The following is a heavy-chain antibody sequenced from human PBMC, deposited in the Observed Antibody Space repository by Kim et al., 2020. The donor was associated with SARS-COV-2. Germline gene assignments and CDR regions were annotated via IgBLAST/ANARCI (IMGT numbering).Heavy chain of an antibody. J-gene: IGHJ4*02. CDR2: ISGNGAYT. Sequence: GGSLRLSCAASGFTFSSYAMSWVRQAPGKGLEWVSTISGNGAYTYYIDSVEGRFTISRDNSRNTLYLQMNSLSADDTAVYYCAKGWSYSSSNYFAFGGQGPRVT. CDR3: AKGWSYSSSNYFAF. V-gene: IGHV3-23*01. D-gene: IGHD6-13*01. CDR1: GFTFSSYA.